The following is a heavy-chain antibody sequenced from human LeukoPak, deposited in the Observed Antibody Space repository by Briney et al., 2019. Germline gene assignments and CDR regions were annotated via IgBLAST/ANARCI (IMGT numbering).Heavy chain of an antibody. V-gene: IGHV4-30-4*08. CDR1: GGSISSGTHY. J-gene: IGHJ4*02. CDR3: ARLRDGRWLLEY. D-gene: IGHD5-24*01. Sequence: SETLSLTCSVSGGSISSGTHYYNWIRQPPGKGLEWIGYIYYSGSTYYNPSLKSRVTISVDTSKNQFSLKLSSVTAADTAVYYCARLRDGRWLLEYWGQGTLVTVSS. CDR2: IYYSGST.